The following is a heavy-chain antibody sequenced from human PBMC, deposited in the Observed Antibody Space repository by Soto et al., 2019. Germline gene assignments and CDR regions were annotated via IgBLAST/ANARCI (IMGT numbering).Heavy chain of an antibody. V-gene: IGHV1-69*12. J-gene: IGHJ6*02. CDR2: FLPILGAP. Sequence: QVQLVQSGAEVKKPGSSVKVSCKTSGGTFSSYAISWVRQAPGQGLEWMGGFLPILGAPNSDQRFQGGIMPIFGAANYAQKFQGRVTVTADESTSTAYMELSSLRSEDTAVYYCARVRRYSGDIVLVPAAIGYGMDVWGQGTTVSVSS. CDR1: GGTFSSYA. CDR3: ARVRRYSGDIVLVPAAIGYGMDV. D-gene: IGHD2-2*01.